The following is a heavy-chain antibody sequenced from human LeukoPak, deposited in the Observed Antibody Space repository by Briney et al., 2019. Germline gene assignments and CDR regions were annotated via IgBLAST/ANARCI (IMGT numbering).Heavy chain of an antibody. Sequence: GGSLRLSCAASGFTFSSYEMNWVRQAPGKGLEWVSYISSSGSTIYYADSVKGRFTISRDNSKNTLYLQINSLRVEDTALYYCAKDHGYGDYRMNFDYWGQGTLVAVSS. J-gene: IGHJ4*02. V-gene: IGHV3-48*03. CDR2: ISSSGSTI. CDR1: GFTFSSYE. CDR3: AKDHGYGDYRMNFDY. D-gene: IGHD4-17*01.